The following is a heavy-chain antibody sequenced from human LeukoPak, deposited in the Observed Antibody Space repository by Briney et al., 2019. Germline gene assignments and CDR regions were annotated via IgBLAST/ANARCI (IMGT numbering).Heavy chain of an antibody. V-gene: IGHV3-74*01. J-gene: IGHJ6*02. D-gene: IGHD3-22*01. CDR3: ARDRAYGSSGYYFRVFDYYYGMDV. CDR2: IRSDGGSS. CDR1: GFTFSSYFW. Sequence: GGSLRRSCAASGFTFSSYFWMHWVRQAPGKGLVWVSRIRSDGGSSTYADSVKGRFTISRDNSRNTLYLQMNSLRADDTAVYYCARDRAYGSSGYYFRVFDYYYGMDVWGQGTTVTVSS.